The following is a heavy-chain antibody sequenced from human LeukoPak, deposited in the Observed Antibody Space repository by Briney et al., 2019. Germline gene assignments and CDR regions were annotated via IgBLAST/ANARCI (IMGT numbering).Heavy chain of an antibody. J-gene: IGHJ4*02. D-gene: IGHD4-17*01. CDR3: AIRHGDSVGSSEY. CDR2: ISTTSSII. V-gene: IGHV3-48*02. Sequence: PGGSLRLSCAASGFSLSPYSMNWVRQAPGKGLEWVSYISTTSSIIYYADSVKGRFTISRDNAKNTVYLQMNSLRDEDTAVYYCAIRHGDSVGSSEYWGQGTLVTVSS. CDR1: GFSLSPYS.